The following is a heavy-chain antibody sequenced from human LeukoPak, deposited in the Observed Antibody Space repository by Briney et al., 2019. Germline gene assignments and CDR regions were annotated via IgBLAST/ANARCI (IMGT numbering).Heavy chain of an antibody. CDR1: GSTFSSYA. V-gene: IGHV1-69*13. D-gene: IGHD5-18*01. CDR3: AREADSGYSYGYGGDY. Sequence: ASVKVSCKASGSTFSSYAISWVRQAPGQGLEWMGGIIPIFGTANYTQKFQGRVTITADESTSTVYMELSSLRSEDTAVYYCAREADSGYSYGYGGDYWGQGTLVTVSS. J-gene: IGHJ4*02. CDR2: IIPIFGTA.